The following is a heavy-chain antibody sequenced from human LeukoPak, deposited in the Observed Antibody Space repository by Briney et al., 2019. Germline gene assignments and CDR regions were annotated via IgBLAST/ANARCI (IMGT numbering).Heavy chain of an antibody. CDR3: TKDYDRTGYDPDY. V-gene: IGHV3-43*02. CDR1: GFTLGDYA. J-gene: IGHJ4*02. CDR2: IRGDGGST. D-gene: IGHD3-22*01. Sequence: RGSLRLSCAASGFTLGDYAMHWVRQAPEKGLEWVSLIRGDGGSTYYADSVKGRFTIPRDNNKNSLYLQMNSLRSEDTALYYCTKDYDRTGYDPDYWGQGTLVTVSS.